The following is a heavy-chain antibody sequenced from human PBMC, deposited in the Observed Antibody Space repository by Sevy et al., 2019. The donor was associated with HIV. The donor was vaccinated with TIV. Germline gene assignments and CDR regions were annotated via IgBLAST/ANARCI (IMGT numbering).Heavy chain of an antibody. V-gene: IGHV1-18*01. CDR3: ARDLGGYYDSSGYYPIDY. J-gene: IGHJ4*02. D-gene: IGHD3-22*01. CDR2: ISAYNGNT. CDR1: GYTFTSYG. Sequence: ASVKVSCKASGYTFTSYGISWVRQAPGQGLEWMGWISAYNGNTNYAQKLQGRVTMTTDTSTSTAYMELRSLRSDDTALYFCARDLGGYYDSSGYYPIDYWGQGTVVTVSS.